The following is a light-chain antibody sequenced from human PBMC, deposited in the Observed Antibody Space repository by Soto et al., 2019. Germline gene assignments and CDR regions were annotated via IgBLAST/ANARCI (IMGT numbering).Light chain of an antibody. CDR3: QQRSNWPSLFT. CDR1: QSVSSY. V-gene: IGKV3-11*01. J-gene: IGKJ3*01. CDR2: DAS. Sequence: EIVLTQSPATLSLSPGERATLSCRASQSVSSYLAWCQQKPGQAPRLLIYDASNRATGIPARFSGSGSGTDFTLTISSLEPEDFAVYYCQQRSNWPSLFTFGPGTKVDIK.